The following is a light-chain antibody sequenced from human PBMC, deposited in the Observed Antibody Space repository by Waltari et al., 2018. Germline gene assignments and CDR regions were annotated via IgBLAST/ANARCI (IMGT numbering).Light chain of an antibody. CDR3: QQYGSSPGT. V-gene: IGKV3-20*01. J-gene: IGKJ2*01. CDR1: QSVSNDY. Sequence: ETVLTQSPGTLSLSPGEGATLSCRASQSVSNDYLAWYQQKPGQAPRLLIYGASSRATGIPDRFGVSGSGTDFTLTISRLEPEDFAVYYCQQYGSSPGTFGQRTKVEIK. CDR2: GAS.